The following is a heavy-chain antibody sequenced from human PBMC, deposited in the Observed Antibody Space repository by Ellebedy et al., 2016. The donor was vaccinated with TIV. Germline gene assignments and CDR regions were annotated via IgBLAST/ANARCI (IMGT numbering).Heavy chain of an antibody. CDR2: INQGGSEK. CDR1: GFTFISYS. V-gene: IGHV3-7*01. Sequence: GESLKISXAASGFTFISYSMTWVRQAPGKGLEWVASINQGGSEKYYVDSVKGRFTISRDNAKNSLYLQLNSLRAEDTAVYYCARGTMKWLGHYYGMDVWGQGTTVTVSS. J-gene: IGHJ6*02. D-gene: IGHD3-22*01. CDR3: ARGTMKWLGHYYGMDV.